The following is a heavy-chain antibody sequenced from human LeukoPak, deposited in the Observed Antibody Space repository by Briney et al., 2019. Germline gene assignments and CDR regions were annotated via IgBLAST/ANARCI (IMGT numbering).Heavy chain of an antibody. J-gene: IGHJ6*02. CDR2: ISYDGSNK. Sequence: HTGRSLRLSCAASGFTFSSYGMHWVRQAPGKGLEWVAVISYDGSNKYYADSVKGRFTISRDNSKNTLYLQMNSLRAEDTAVYYCAKDGPPSYYYYYYGMDVWGQGTTVTVSS. CDR1: GFTFSSYG. V-gene: IGHV3-30*18. CDR3: AKDGPPSYYYYYYGMDV.